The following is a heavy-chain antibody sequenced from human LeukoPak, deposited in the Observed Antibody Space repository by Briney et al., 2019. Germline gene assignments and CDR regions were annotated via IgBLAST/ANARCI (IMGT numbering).Heavy chain of an antibody. D-gene: IGHD3-3*01. CDR3: ARNPLNYDFWSGYPNDY. CDR2: INPSGGST. V-gene: IGHV1-46*01. CDR1: GYTFTSYY. Sequence: ASVKVSGKASGYTFTSYYMHWVRQAPGQGLEWMGIINPSGGSTSYAQKFQGRVTMTRDTSTSTVYMELSSLRSEDTAVYYCARNPLNYDFWSGYPNDYWGQGTLVTVSS. J-gene: IGHJ4*02.